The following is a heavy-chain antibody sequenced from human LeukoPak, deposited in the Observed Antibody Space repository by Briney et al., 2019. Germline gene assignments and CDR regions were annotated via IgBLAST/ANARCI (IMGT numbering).Heavy chain of an antibody. D-gene: IGHD2-15*01. V-gene: IGHV4-4*07. J-gene: IGHJ3*02. Sequence: SETLSLTCTVSGGSISSYYWSWIRQPAGKGLEWIGRIYSRGSTNYNPSLKSRVTMSVDTSKNQFSLKLSSVTAADTAVYYCARYCSGGSCYSEDAFDIWGQGTMVTVSS. CDR3: ARYCSGGSCYSEDAFDI. CDR1: GGSISSYY. CDR2: IYSRGST.